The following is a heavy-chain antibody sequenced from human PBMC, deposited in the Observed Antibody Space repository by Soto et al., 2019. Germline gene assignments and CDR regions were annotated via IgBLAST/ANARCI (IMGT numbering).Heavy chain of an antibody. CDR1: GFTFRGYW. CDR3: AKVDTWTYFDY. D-gene: IGHD5-12*01. V-gene: IGHV3-7*03. Sequence: QPGGSLRLSCIASGFTFRGYWMSWVRQAPGKGLEWVANINQDGSEKNYVDSVKGRFTISRDNAKDSLSLQMNSLRADDTAVYYCAKVDTWTYFDYWGQGTLVTV. J-gene: IGHJ4*02. CDR2: INQDGSEK.